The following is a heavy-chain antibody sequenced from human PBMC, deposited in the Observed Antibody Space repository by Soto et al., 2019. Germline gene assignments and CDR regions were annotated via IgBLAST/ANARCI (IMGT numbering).Heavy chain of an antibody. J-gene: IGHJ4*02. Sequence: QVQLVESGGGVVQPGRSLRLSCAASGFTFSSYGMHWVRQAPGKGLEWVAVISYDGSNKYYADSVKGRFTISRDNSNNTLYLQMNSLRAEDTAVYYCAKENYYDSSGYYYGDSEDYWGQGTLVTVSS. CDR1: GFTFSSYG. D-gene: IGHD3-22*01. CDR3: AKENYYDSSGYYYGDSEDY. CDR2: ISYDGSNK. V-gene: IGHV3-30*18.